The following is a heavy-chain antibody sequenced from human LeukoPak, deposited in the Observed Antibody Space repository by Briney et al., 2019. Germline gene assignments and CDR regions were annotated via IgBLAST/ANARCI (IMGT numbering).Heavy chain of an antibody. V-gene: IGHV1-46*01. D-gene: IGHD6-6*01. J-gene: IGHJ4*02. CDR2: INPSGGST. CDR3: ARSADQARPLNYFDY. Sequence: ASVKVSCKASGYTFTSYYMHWVRQAPGQGLEWMGIINPSGGSTSYAQKFQGRVTMTRDTSTSTVYMELSSLRSEDTAVYYCARSADQARPLNYFDYWGQGTLVTVSS. CDR1: GYTFTSYY.